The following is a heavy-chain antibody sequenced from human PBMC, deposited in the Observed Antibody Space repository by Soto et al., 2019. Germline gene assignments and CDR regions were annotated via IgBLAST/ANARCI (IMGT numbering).Heavy chain of an antibody. CDR1: GYTFTSYG. V-gene: IGHV1-18*01. Sequence: ASVKFSCKASGYTFTSYGISWVRQAPGQGLEWMGWISAYNGNTNHAQKLQGRVTMTTDTSTSTAYMELRSLRSDDTAVYYCARDVRGAVAAAGSRAFDYWGQGTLVTVSS. D-gene: IGHD6-13*01. J-gene: IGHJ4*02. CDR3: ARDVRGAVAAAGSRAFDY. CDR2: ISAYNGNT.